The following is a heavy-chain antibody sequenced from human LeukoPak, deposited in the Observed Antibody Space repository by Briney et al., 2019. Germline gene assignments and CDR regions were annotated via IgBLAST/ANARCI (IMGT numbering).Heavy chain of an antibody. D-gene: IGHD4-17*01. J-gene: IGHJ4*02. Sequence: PGGSLRLSCAASGFTVNMFGMHWVRQAPGKGLEWVALIRYDESNRYYADSVKGRFTISRDTPKNTVYLQMSSVRVEDTAVYYCAKVKGRYGDYGIDYWGQGTLVTVSS. V-gene: IGHV3-30*02. CDR2: IRYDESNR. CDR1: GFTVNMFG. CDR3: AKVKGRYGDYGIDY.